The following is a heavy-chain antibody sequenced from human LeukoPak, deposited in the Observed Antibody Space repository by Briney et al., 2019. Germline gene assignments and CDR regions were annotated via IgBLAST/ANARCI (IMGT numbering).Heavy chain of an antibody. V-gene: IGHV4-61*02. CDR1: GGSISSGSYY. CDR2: IYTSGST. J-gene: IGHJ5*02. D-gene: IGHD7-27*01. CDR3: ARLLRWGNWFDP. Sequence: SQTLSLTCTVSGGSISSGSYYWSWIRQPAGKGLEWIGRIYTSGSTNYNPSLKSRVTISVDTSKNQFSLKLSSVTAADTAVYYCARLLRWGNWFDPWGQGTLVTVSS.